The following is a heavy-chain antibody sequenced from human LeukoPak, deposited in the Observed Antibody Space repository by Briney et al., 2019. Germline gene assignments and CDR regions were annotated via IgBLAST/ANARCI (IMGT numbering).Heavy chain of an antibody. Sequence: GGSLRLSCAASGFTFSSYGMHWVRQAPGKGLEWVAVISYDGSNKYYADSVKGRFTISRDNFKNTLYLQMNRLRAEDKAVFFCARDPERGPHYYMDVWGKGTTVTVSS. CDR2: ISYDGSNK. CDR3: ARDPERGPHYYMDV. D-gene: IGHD3-16*01. V-gene: IGHV3-30*03. J-gene: IGHJ6*03. CDR1: GFTFSSYG.